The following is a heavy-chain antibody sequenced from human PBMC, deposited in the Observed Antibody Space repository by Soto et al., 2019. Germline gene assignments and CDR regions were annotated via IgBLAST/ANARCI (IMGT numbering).Heavy chain of an antibody. Sequence: EVQLVESGGGLVQPGGSLKLSCAASGFTFSDSAMHWVRQASGKGLEWVSRIRNKGNNYATAYTASVKGRFTISRDDSENTVYLQMNSLKIDDTAVYYCTSRRDWTAVDPLDYWGMGTLVTVSS. CDR1: GFTFSDSA. D-gene: IGHD5-18*01. V-gene: IGHV3-73*02. CDR2: IRNKGNNYAT. CDR3: TSRRDWTAVDPLDY. J-gene: IGHJ4*02.